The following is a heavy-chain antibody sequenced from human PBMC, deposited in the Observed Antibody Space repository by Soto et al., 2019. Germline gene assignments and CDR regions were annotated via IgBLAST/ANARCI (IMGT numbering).Heavy chain of an antibody. D-gene: IGHD3-22*01. CDR3: ARSITDYYDSSGYYDDY. Sequence: QVQLVESGGGLVKPGGSLRLSCAASGFTFSDYYMSWIRQAPGKGLEWVSYISSSSSYTNYADSVKGRFSISRDNAKNSLYLQLNSLRAEETAVYYCARSITDYYDSSGYYDDYWGQGTLVTVSS. CDR2: ISSSSSYT. V-gene: IGHV3-11*05. J-gene: IGHJ4*02. CDR1: GFTFSDYY.